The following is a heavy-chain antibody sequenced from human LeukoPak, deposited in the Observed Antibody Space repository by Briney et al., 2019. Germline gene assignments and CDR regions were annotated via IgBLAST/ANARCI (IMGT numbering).Heavy chain of an antibody. CDR2: IYYSGST. Sequence: SETLSLTCTVSGGSISSSSYYWGWIRQPPGKGLEWIGSIYYSGSTYYNPSLKSRVTISVDTSKNQFSLKLSSVTAADTAVYYCASLRFAAPDYWGQGTLVTVSS. J-gene: IGHJ4*02. V-gene: IGHV4-39*01. D-gene: IGHD5-12*01. CDR3: ASLRFAAPDY. CDR1: GGSISSSSYY.